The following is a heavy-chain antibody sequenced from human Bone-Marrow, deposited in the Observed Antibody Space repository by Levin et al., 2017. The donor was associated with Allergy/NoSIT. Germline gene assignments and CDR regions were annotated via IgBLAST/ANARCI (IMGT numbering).Heavy chain of an antibody. CDR2: IYPDNSHT. D-gene: IGHD3-16*01. J-gene: IGHJ6*02. CDR1: GSNFAKFW. Sequence: GGSLRLSCKGSGSNFAKFWLAWVRQMPGKGLEWMGVIYPDNSHTRYSPSFQGQVTMSADKSMATAYLQWSSVKASDNAMYYCTRLNAGMSGGVYGMDVWGQGTTVTVSS. V-gene: IGHV5-51*01. CDR3: TRLNAGMSGGVYGMDV.